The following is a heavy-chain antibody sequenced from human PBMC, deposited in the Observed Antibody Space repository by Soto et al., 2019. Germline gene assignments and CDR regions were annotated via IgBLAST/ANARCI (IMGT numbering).Heavy chain of an antibody. CDR2: TYYRSKWYN. J-gene: IGHJ6*02. Sequence: SQTLSLTGAISGASGSSKSDAWNWIRQSPSRGLEWLGRTYYRSKWYNDYAVSVKSRITINPDTSKNQFSLQLNSVTPEDTAVYYCATFLRTTSQDVWGQRTTVTVSS. V-gene: IGHV6-1*01. D-gene: IGHD1-7*01. CDR1: GASGSSKSDA. CDR3: ATFLRTTSQDV.